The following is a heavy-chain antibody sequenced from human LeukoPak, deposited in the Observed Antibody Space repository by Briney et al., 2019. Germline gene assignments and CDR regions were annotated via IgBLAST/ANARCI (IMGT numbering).Heavy chain of an antibody. CDR2: ISYDGSNK. CDR1: GFTFSSYA. Sequence: GRSLRLSCAASGFTFSSYAMHWVRQAPGKGLEWVAVISYDGSNKYYADSVKGRFTISRDNSKNTLYLQMNSLRAEDTAVYYCARDRDGSGWYQEGYYFDYWGQGTLVTVSS. V-gene: IGHV3-30*04. J-gene: IGHJ4*02. D-gene: IGHD6-19*01. CDR3: ARDRDGSGWYQEGYYFDY.